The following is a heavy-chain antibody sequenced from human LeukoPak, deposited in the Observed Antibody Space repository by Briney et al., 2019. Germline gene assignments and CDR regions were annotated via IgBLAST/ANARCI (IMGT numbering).Heavy chain of an antibody. Sequence: GGSLRLSCAASGFTFSSYNINWVRQAPGKGLEWVSSISSSSSYIYYADSVKGRFTISRDNAKNSLYLQMNSLRAEDTAVYYCARVIVTTVTTWFDPWGQGTLVTVSS. J-gene: IGHJ5*02. V-gene: IGHV3-21*01. CDR3: ARVIVTTVTTWFDP. CDR2: ISSSSSYI. CDR1: GFTFSSYN. D-gene: IGHD4-17*01.